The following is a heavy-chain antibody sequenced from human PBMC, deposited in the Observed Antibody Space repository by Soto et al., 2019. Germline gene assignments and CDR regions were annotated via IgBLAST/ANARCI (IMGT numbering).Heavy chain of an antibody. CDR2: ISTFNGNT. J-gene: IGHJ4*02. D-gene: IGHD4-4*01. V-gene: IGHV1-18*04. CDR1: GYTFINYG. Sequence: QVQLVQSGGEVNKPGASVKVSCKTSGYTFINYGITWVRQAPGQGLARMGWISTFNGNTNYAQKFQGRVTMPRDTYTTTAYMELRTLRSDDTAMYYCTTENTGTRPTVALDFWGQGTLVTVSS. CDR3: TTENTGTRPTVALDF.